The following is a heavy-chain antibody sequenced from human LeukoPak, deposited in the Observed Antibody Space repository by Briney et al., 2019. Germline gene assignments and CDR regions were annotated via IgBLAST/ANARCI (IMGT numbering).Heavy chain of an antibody. Sequence: KPSETLSLTCTVSGDSISSYYWSWIRQPPGKGLEWIGYIYYSGSTNYNPSLKSRVTLSVDTSKNQFSLKLSSVTAADTAVYYCARRPGKSSGFDYWGQGTLVTVSS. CDR3: ARRPGKSSGFDY. CDR1: GDSISSYY. V-gene: IGHV4-59*08. J-gene: IGHJ4*02. D-gene: IGHD3-16*02. CDR2: IYYSGST.